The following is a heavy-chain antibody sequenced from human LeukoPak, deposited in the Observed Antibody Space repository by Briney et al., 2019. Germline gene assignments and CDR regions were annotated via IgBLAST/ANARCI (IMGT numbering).Heavy chain of an antibody. V-gene: IGHV4-39*07. CDR3: ARGVTMIGRLRFDP. CDR2: IYYSGST. CDR1: GGSISSSSYY. Sequence: SETLSLTCTVSGGSISSSSYYWGWIRQPPGKGLEWIGSIYYSGSTYYNPSLKSRVTISVDTSKNQFSLKLTSVTAADTAVYYCARGVTMIGRLRFDPWGQGTLVTVSS. J-gene: IGHJ5*02. D-gene: IGHD3-22*01.